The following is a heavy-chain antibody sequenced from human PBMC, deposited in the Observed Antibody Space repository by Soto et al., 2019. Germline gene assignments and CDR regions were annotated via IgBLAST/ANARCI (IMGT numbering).Heavy chain of an antibody. J-gene: IGHJ6*02. CDR3: AASDTPDTNYYYAMDV. D-gene: IGHD3-3*01. Sequence: XAILSLTCTVSGGSVSSGSFYGSCIRRPPGKGLEWIGYLYDSGSTNYNPSLRSRVTMSVDTSKNQFSLKLSSVTAADTAVYYCAASDTPDTNYYYAMDVWGQGTTVTVSS. V-gene: IGHV4-61*01. CDR2: LYDSGST. CDR1: GGSVSSGSFY.